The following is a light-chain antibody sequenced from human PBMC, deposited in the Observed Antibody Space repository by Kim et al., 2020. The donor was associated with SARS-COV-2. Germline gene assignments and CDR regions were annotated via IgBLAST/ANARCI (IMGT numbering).Light chain of an antibody. J-gene: IGLJ1*01. CDR1: SSNIGAGYH. CDR2: GNS. V-gene: IGLV1-40*01. CDR3: QSYDSSLSGSYV. Sequence: QSVLTQPPSVSGAPGQRVTISCTGSSSNIGAGYHVHWYQQLPGTAPKLLIYGNSNRPSGVPDRFSGSKSGTSASLAITGLQAEDEADYYCQSYDSSLSGSYVFGTGTKVTVL.